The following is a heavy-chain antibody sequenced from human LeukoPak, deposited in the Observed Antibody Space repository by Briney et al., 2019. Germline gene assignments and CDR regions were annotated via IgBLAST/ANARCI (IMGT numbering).Heavy chain of an antibody. CDR3: ARAHYDSTPGAFDI. Sequence: GASVKVSCKASGYTFTSYAIHWVRQAPGQWLEWMGWINAGNGNTKYSQKFQGRVTITKDTSASTAYMELSSLRSEDTAVYYCARAHYDSTPGAFDIWGQGTMVTVSS. CDR2: INAGNGNT. V-gene: IGHV1-3*01. D-gene: IGHD3-22*01. J-gene: IGHJ3*02. CDR1: GYTFTSYA.